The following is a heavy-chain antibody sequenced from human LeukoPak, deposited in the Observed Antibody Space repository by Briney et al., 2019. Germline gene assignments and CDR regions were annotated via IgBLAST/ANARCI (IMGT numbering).Heavy chain of an antibody. CDR2: ISSSGSTI. CDR3: AREARYCSSTSCSNWFDP. D-gene: IGHD2-2*01. Sequence: PGGSLRLSCAASGFTFSSYEMNWVRQAPGKGLEWVSYISSSGSTIYYADSVKGRFTISRDNAKNSLYLQMNSLRAEDTAVYYCAREARYCSSTSCSNWFDPWGQGTLVTVSS. CDR1: GFTFSSYE. J-gene: IGHJ5*02. V-gene: IGHV3-48*03.